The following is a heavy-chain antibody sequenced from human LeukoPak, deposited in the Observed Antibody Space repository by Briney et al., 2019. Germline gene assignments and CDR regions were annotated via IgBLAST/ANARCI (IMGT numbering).Heavy chain of an antibody. J-gene: IGHJ3*02. Sequence: SETLSLTCTVSGGSISSYYRSWIRQPAGKGLEWIGRIYTSGSTNYNPSLKSRVTMSVDTSKNQFSLKLSSVTAADTAVYYCARERRNGDYSIGDAFDIWGQGTMVTVFS. D-gene: IGHD4-17*01. CDR3: ARERRNGDYSIGDAFDI. CDR1: GGSISSYY. V-gene: IGHV4-4*07. CDR2: IYTSGST.